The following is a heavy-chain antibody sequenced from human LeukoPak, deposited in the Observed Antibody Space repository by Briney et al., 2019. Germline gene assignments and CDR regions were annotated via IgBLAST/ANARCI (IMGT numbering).Heavy chain of an antibody. CDR3: ARMGSGSYLGWFDP. V-gene: IGHV4-4*02. J-gene: IGHJ5*02. D-gene: IGHD3-10*01. CDR2: IYHSGST. CDR1: GGSISSSNW. Sequence: SGTLSLTCAVSGGSISSSNWWSWVRQPPGKGQEWIGEIYHSGSTNYNPSLKSRVTISVDKSKNQFSLKLSYVTASDTAIYYYARMGSGSYLGWFDPWGQGTLVTVSS.